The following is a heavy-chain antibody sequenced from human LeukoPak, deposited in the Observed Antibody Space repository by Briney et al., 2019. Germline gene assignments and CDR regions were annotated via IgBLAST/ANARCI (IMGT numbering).Heavy chain of an antibody. Sequence: PSETLSLTCAVYGGSFSGYYWSWIRQPPGKGLEWIGEINHSGSTNYNPSLKSRVTISVDTSKNQFSLKLSSVTAADTAVYYCARESRLQLPQGWTYYFDYWGQGTLVTVSS. CDR2: INHSGST. V-gene: IGHV4-34*01. J-gene: IGHJ4*02. D-gene: IGHD5-24*01. CDR1: GGSFSGYY. CDR3: ARESRLQLPQGWTYYFDY.